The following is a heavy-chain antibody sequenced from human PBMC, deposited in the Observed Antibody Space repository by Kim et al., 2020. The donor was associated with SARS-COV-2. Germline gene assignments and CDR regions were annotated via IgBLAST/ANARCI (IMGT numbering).Heavy chain of an antibody. CDR2: INTNTGTP. D-gene: IGHD3-10*01. V-gene: IGHV7-4-1*02. Sequence: ASVKVSCKASGYTFINYAMNWVRLAPGQGLEWMGWINTNTGTPTYAQGFTGRFVFSLDTSVSTAYLQISSLKAEDTAVYYCARGFHYYSSGSYYHGAFDIWGQGTMVTVSS. CDR3: ARGFHYYSSGSYYHGAFDI. J-gene: IGHJ3*02. CDR1: GYTFINYA.